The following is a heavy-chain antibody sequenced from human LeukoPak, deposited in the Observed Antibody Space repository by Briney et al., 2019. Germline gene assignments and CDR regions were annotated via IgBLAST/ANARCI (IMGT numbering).Heavy chain of an antibody. CDR2: IYTSGST. J-gene: IGHJ4*02. Sequence: RIYTSGSTNYNPSLKSRVTISVDTSKNQFSLKLSSVTAADTAVYYCARRMGSSSVGYYFDYWGQGTLVTVSS. D-gene: IGHD6-6*01. CDR3: ARRMGSSSVGYYFDY. V-gene: IGHV4-4*07.